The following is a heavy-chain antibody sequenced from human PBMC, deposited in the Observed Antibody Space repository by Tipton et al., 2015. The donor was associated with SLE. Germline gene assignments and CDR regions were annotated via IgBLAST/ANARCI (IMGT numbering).Heavy chain of an antibody. CDR3: ARGGGGSSSWFGDY. Sequence: SLRLSCAASGFTFSSYWMSWVRQAPGKGLEWVANIKQDGSEKYYVDFVKGRFTISRDNAKNSLYLQMNSLRAEDTAVYYCARGGGGSSSWFGDYWGQGTLVTVSS. D-gene: IGHD6-13*01. V-gene: IGHV3-7*02. J-gene: IGHJ4*02. CDR2: IKQDGSEK. CDR1: GFTFSSYW.